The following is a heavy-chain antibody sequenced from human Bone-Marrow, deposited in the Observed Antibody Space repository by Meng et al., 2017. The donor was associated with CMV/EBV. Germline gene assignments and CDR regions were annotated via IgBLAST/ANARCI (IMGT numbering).Heavy chain of an antibody. CDR1: GYTFTSYG. CDR3: ARDFVGATQMGY. J-gene: IGHJ4*02. V-gene: IGHV1-18*01. CDR2: ISTYNGNT. D-gene: IGHD1-26*01. Sequence: ASVKVSCKASGYTFTSYGISWVRQAPGQGLEWMGWISTYNGNTNYAQKLQGRVTMTTDTSTSTAYMELRSLRSDDTAVYYCARDFVGATQMGYWGQGTLVTVSS.